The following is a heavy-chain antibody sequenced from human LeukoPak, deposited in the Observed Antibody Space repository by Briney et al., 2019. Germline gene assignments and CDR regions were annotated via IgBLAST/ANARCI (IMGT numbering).Heavy chain of an antibody. CDR1: GFTFSSYW. CDR2: IKQDGSEK. CDR3: ARDPIYCSSTSCRAYYYYGMDV. J-gene: IGHJ6*02. V-gene: IGHV3-7*01. D-gene: IGHD2-2*01. Sequence: GGSLRLSCVASGFTFSSYWMSWVRQAPGKGLEWVANIKQDGSEKYYVDSVEGRFTISRDSAKNSLYMQMNSLRDEDTAVYYCARDPIYCSSTSCRAYYYYGMDVWGQGTTVTVSS.